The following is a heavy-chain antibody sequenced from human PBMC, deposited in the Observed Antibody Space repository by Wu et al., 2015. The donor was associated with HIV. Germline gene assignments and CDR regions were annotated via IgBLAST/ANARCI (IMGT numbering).Heavy chain of an antibody. Sequence: QVQLVQSGAEVKKPGASVKVSCKASGYTFTGYYMHWVRQAPGQGLEWMGWINPNSGGTNYAQKFQGRVTMTRDTSISTAYMELSRLRSDDTAVYYCARSPAWITFGGVIERGMDVWGQGTTVTVSS. V-gene: IGHV1-2*02. CDR2: INPNSGGT. D-gene: IGHD3-16*02. CDR3: ARSPAWITFGGVIERGMDV. CDR1: GYTFTGYY. J-gene: IGHJ6*02.